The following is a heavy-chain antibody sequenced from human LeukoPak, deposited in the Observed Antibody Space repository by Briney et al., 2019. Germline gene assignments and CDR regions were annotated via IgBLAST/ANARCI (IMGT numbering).Heavy chain of an antibody. D-gene: IGHD3-10*01. CDR2: IIPIFGTA. CDR1: GYTFTSYG. V-gene: IGHV1-69*13. CDR3: ARDLNYYGSGSYDAFDI. J-gene: IGHJ3*02. Sequence: GASVKVSCKASGYTFTSYGISWVRQAPGQGLEWMGGIIPIFGTANYAQKFQGRVTITADESTSTAYMELSSLRSEDTAVYYCARDLNYYGSGSYDAFDIWGQGTMVTVSS.